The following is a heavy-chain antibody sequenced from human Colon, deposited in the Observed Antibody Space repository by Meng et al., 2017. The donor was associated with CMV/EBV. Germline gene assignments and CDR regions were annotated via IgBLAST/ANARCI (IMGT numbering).Heavy chain of an antibody. CDR2: IIPNLDIG. CDR3: ARASTSSFHYYALDV. V-gene: IGHV1-69*10. CDR1: GGTFSSYA. J-gene: IGHJ6*02. Sequence: SVKVSCKASGGTFSSYAISWVRQAPGQGLDWMGVIIPNLDIGKYAQKFQGRVTVTADKSTNTFYMELSSLRSEDTAVYYCARASTSSFHYYALDVWGQGTTVTVSS.